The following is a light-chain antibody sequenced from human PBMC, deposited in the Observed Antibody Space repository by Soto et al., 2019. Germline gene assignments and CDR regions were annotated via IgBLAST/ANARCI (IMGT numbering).Light chain of an antibody. CDR2: DAS. CDR3: QQYNSPWT. V-gene: IGKV1-5*01. J-gene: IGKJ1*01. Sequence: DIQMTQSPSTLSASVGDRVTITCRASQSISSWLAWYQQKPGKAPKLLIYDASSLESGVPSRFSGSGSGTEFTLTISGLQPDDFATYYCQQYNSPWTFGQGTKV. CDR1: QSISSW.